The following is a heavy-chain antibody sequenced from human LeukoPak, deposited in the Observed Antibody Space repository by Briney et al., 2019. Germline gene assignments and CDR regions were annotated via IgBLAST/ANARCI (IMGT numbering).Heavy chain of an antibody. V-gene: IGHV3-30*04. CDR1: GFTFSSYE. Sequence: GGSLRLSCAASGFTFSSYEMNWVRQAPGKGLEWVAVISYDGSNKYYADSVKGRFTISRDNSKNTLYLQMNSLRAEDTAVYYCAREYGDPSDYGMDVWGQGTTVTVSS. CDR2: ISYDGSNK. J-gene: IGHJ6*02. D-gene: IGHD4-17*01. CDR3: AREYGDPSDYGMDV.